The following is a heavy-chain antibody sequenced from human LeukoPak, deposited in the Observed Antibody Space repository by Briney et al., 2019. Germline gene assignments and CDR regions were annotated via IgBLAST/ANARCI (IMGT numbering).Heavy chain of an antibody. J-gene: IGHJ4*02. CDR1: GGSFSGYY. CDR2: INHSGST. D-gene: IGHD6-19*01. V-gene: IGHV4-34*01. CDR3: ARDTAIAVAGTTEEIDY. Sequence: SETLSLTCAVYGGSFSGYYWSWIRQPPGKGLEWIGEINHSGSTNYNPSLKSRVTISVDTSKNQFSLKLSSVTAADTAVYYCARDTAIAVAGTTEEIDYWGQGTLVTVSS.